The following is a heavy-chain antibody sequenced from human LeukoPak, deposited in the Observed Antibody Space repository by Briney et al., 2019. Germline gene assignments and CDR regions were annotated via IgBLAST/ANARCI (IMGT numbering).Heavy chain of an antibody. D-gene: IGHD3-10*01. J-gene: IGHJ4*02. CDR2: ISYDGNNK. V-gene: IGHV3-30*04. Sequence: GGSLRLSCGASGFMFNTYAMHWVRQAPGKGLEWVAVISYDGNNKYYADSVKGQFTISRDNSKNTLYLQMNSLRAEDTAVYFCARDPRGFGQSYHFDYWGQGTLVTVSS. CDR3: ARDPRGFGQSYHFDY. CDR1: GFMFNTYA.